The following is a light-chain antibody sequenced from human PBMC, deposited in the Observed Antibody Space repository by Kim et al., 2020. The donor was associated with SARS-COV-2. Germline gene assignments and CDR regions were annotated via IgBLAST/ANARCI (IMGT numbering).Light chain of an antibody. CDR1: QSVSSY. J-gene: IGKJ4*01. CDR3: QHRSNWPLT. Sequence: VSPGERATLSGRASQSVSSYLAWYQQKPGQAPRLLIYDASNRATGIPARFSGSGSGTDFTLTISSLEPEDFAVYYCQHRSNWPLTFGGGTKVDIK. CDR2: DAS. V-gene: IGKV3-11*01.